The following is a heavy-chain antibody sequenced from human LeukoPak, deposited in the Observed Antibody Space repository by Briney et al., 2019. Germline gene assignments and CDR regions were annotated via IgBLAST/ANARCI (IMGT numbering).Heavy chain of an antibody. J-gene: IGHJ6*03. D-gene: IGHD2-2*02. CDR1: GGSISSYY. CDR3: ARDQREDIVVVPAAIYYYYYMDV. Sequence: SETLSLTCTVSGGSISSYYWSWIRQPAGKGLEWIGRIYTSGSTNYNPSLKSRVTMSVDTSKNQFSLKLSSVTAADTAVYYCARDQREDIVVVPAAIYYYYYMDVWGKGTTVTVSS. V-gene: IGHV4-4*07. CDR2: IYTSGST.